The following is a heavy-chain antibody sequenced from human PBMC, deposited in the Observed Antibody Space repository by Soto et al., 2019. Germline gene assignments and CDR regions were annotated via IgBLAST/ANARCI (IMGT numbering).Heavy chain of an antibody. D-gene: IGHD5-18*01. V-gene: IGHV3-64*01. CDR2: ISSNGGST. CDR1: GFTFSSYA. CDR3: AREGGYSYGYHAFDI. Sequence: EVQLVESGGGLVQPGGSLRLSCAASGFTFSSYAMHWVRQAPGKGLEYVSAISSNGGSTFYANSVKGRFTISRDNSKNTLYLQMGSLRAEDMAVYYCAREGGYSYGYHAFDIWGQGTMVTVSS. J-gene: IGHJ3*02.